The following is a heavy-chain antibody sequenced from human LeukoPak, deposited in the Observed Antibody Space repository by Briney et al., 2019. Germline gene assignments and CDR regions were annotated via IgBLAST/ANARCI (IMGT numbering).Heavy chain of an antibody. V-gene: IGHV3-23*01. Sequence: GGSLRLSCAASGFAFNVYAMSWLRQPPGKGLEWVSTINANSGTTSYAASVRGRFSISRDNSKSTLYLQLSTLRADDTATYYCAKPISGGLAVTADWFHPWGQGTLVVVSS. CDR3: AKPISGGLAVTADWFHP. CDR2: INANSGTT. D-gene: IGHD6-19*01. CDR1: GFAFNVYA. J-gene: IGHJ5*01.